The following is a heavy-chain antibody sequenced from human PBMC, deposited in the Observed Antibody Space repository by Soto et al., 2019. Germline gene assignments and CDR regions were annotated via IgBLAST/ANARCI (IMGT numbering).Heavy chain of an antibody. CDR1: GFTFSNYW. CDR3: AIVGLFHGNQPITLEF. J-gene: IGHJ4*02. V-gene: IGHV3-7*03. CDR2: INQDATRQ. D-gene: IGHD3-10*01. Sequence: GGSLRLSCAASGFTFSNYWKSWVRQAPGRGLEWVANINQDATRQSYVDSVEGRLSISRDNAKNSIYLQMSNLRADDTAVYYCAIVGLFHGNQPITLEFWGQGTLVTVSS.